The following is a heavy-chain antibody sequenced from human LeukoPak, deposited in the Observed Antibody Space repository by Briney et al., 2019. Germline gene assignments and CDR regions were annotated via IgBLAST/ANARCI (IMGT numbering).Heavy chain of an antibody. CDR3: ARIHRYCSGGACYVLDN. CDR2: VYYSGST. D-gene: IGHD2-15*01. Sequence: SETLSLTCVVSGGSVSGYYWGWIRQPPGRGLEWIGYVYYSGSTNYNPSFKSRVTISVDTSRNQFSLQLSSVTAADTAVYYCARIHRYCSGGACYVLDNWGQGTLVAVSS. J-gene: IGHJ4*02. CDR1: GGSVSGYY. V-gene: IGHV4-59*02.